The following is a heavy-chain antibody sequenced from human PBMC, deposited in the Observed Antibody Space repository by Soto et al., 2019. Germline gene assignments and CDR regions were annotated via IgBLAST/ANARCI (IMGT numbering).Heavy chain of an antibody. CDR1: GYTFTSYY. V-gene: IGHV1-46*01. Sequence: QVQLVQSGAEVKKPGASVKVSCKASGYTFTSYYMHWVRQAPGQGLEWMGIINPSGGSTSYAQKCQGRVTMTRDTSTSTVYMELSSLRSEDTAVYYCARGGLRLRNYYYGMDVWGQGTTVTVSS. CDR2: INPSGGST. D-gene: IGHD4-17*01. CDR3: ARGGLRLRNYYYGMDV. J-gene: IGHJ6*02.